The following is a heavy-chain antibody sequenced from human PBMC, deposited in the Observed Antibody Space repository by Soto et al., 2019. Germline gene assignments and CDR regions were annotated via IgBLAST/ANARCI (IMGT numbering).Heavy chain of an antibody. Sequence: SETLSLTCTVSGGSISSYYWSWIRQPAGKGLEWIGRIYTSGSTNYNPSLKSRVTMSVDTPKNQFSLKLSSVTAADTAVYYCARVHSQKENNWFDPWGQGTLVTVSS. J-gene: IGHJ5*02. CDR3: ARVHSQKENNWFDP. V-gene: IGHV4-4*07. CDR1: GGSISSYY. CDR2: IYTSGST.